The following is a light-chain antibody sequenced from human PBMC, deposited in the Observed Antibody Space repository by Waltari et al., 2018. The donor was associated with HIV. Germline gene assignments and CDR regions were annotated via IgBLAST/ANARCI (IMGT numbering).Light chain of an antibody. CDR1: ALPKKY. CDR3: YSTDSSDKHGV. J-gene: IGLJ2*01. V-gene: IGLV3-10*01. Sequence: SFELTQPPSVPVSPGQPAGITCPGDALPKKYAYWYQQKSGQAPVLVVYEDSKRPSGIPERFSGSTSGTVATLTISGAQVEDEADFYCYSTDSSDKHGVFGGGTKLTVL. CDR2: EDS.